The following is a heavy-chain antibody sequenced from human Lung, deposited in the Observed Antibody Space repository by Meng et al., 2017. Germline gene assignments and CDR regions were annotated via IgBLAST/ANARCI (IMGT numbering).Heavy chain of an antibody. D-gene: IGHD4-11*01. Sequence: QVSLPRWGGGFFKPSEPLSLTCFVSGGSFSDYYWSWIRQPPGKGLEWIGEINHSGSTNYNPSLESRATISVDTSQNNLSLKLSSVTAADSAVYYCARGPTTMAHDFDYWGQGTLVTVSS. V-gene: IGHV4-34*02. CDR2: INHSGST. CDR3: ARGPTTMAHDFDY. J-gene: IGHJ4*02. CDR1: GGSFSDYY.